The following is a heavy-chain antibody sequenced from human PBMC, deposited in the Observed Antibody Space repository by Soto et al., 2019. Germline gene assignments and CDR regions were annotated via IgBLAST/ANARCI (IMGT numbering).Heavy chain of an antibody. J-gene: IGHJ5*02. Sequence: QVQLVQSGAEVKKPGSSVKVSCKASGGTFSNYAISWVRQAPGQGLEWMGGIIPIFGTANYAQKFQGRVTITADESTSTAYMELSSLRSEDTVTYYCAVDSVDIVPTGMKPFDPWGQGTLVTVSS. D-gene: IGHD5-12*01. CDR1: GGTFSNYA. CDR2: IIPIFGTA. V-gene: IGHV1-69*12. CDR3: AVDSVDIVPTGMKPFDP.